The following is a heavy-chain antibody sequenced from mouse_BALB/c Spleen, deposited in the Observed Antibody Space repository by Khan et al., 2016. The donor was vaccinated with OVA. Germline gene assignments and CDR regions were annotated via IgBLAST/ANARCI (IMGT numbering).Heavy chain of an antibody. CDR1: GFSLTNYG. V-gene: IGHV2-2*02. Sequence: VQLQESGPGLVQPSQSLSITCTVSGFSLTNYGVHWVRQSPGKGLEWLGVIWSGGSTDYSAAFISRLSISKDISKSQVFFKMNSLQANDTAIYFGARNYDYDEGIAYWGQGTLVTVSA. CDR3: ARNYDYDEGIAY. CDR2: IWSGGST. D-gene: IGHD2-4*01. J-gene: IGHJ3*01.